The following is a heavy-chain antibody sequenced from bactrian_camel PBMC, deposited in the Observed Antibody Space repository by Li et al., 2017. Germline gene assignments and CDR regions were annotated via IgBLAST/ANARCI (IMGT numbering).Heavy chain of an antibody. CDR2: IDSDGTT. Sequence: HVQLVESGGGSVQAGGSLRLSCVASGYTYIMGWFRQAPGKERDFVSAIDSDGTTKYADSVKGRFTISKDNAKNALYLQMNSLKPEDTAMYYCAADSKYEKVLVQWVELFDIQGQGTQVTVS. CDR1: GYTYI. D-gene: IGHD3*01. V-gene: IGHV3S53*01. J-gene: IGHJ4*01.